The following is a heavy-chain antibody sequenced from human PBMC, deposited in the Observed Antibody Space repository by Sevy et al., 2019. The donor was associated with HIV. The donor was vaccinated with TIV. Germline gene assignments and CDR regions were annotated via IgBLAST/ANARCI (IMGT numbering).Heavy chain of an antibody. CDR1: GGSISSGGYY. CDR3: ATVENYGSGSYYTYYFDY. D-gene: IGHD3-10*01. CDR2: IYYSGST. J-gene: IGHJ4*02. V-gene: IGHV4-31*03. Sequence: SETLSLTCTVSGGSISSGGYYWSWIRQHPGKGLEWIGYIYYSGSTYYNPSLKSRVTISVDTSKNQFSLKLSSVTAADTAVYYCATVENYGSGSYYTYYFDYWGQGTLVTVSS.